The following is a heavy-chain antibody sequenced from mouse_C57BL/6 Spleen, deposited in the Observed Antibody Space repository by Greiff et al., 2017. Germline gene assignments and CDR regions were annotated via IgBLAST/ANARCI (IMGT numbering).Heavy chain of an antibody. CDR1: GFNIKDYY. CDR2: IDPEDGET. CDR3: AREVYGNYSYYFDY. D-gene: IGHD2-1*01. J-gene: IGHJ2*01. Sequence: EVNVVESGAELVKPGASVKLSCTASGFNIKDYYMHWVKQRTEQGLEWIGRIDPEDGETKYAPKFQGKATITADTSSNTAYLQLSSLTSEDTAVYYCAREVYGNYSYYFDYWGQGTTLTVSS. V-gene: IGHV14-2*01.